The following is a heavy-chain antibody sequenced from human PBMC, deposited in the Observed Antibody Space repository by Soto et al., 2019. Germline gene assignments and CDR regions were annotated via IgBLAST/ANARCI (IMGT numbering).Heavy chain of an antibody. Sequence: ETLSLTCTVSGGSISSYYWSWIRQPPGKGLEWIGYIYYSGSTNYNPSLKSRVTISVDTSKNQFSLKLSSVTAADTAVYYCARSYYDFWSGYFRDAFDIWGQGTMVTVSS. D-gene: IGHD3-3*01. CDR2: IYYSGST. CDR1: GGSISSYY. J-gene: IGHJ3*02. V-gene: IGHV4-59*01. CDR3: ARSYYDFWSGYFRDAFDI.